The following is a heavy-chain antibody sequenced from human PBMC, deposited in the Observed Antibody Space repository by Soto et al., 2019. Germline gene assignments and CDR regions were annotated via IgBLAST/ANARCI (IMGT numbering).Heavy chain of an antibody. CDR2: IIPIFGTA. CDR1: EGTFSSYA. Sequence: SVKVSCKASEGTFSSYAISWVRQAPGQGLEWMGGIIPIFGTANYAQKFQGRVTITADESTSTAYMALSSLRSEDTAVYYCARATTTRGSGYYSHFGYWGQGTLVTVSS. CDR3: ARATTTRGSGYYSHFGY. J-gene: IGHJ4*02. V-gene: IGHV1-69*13. D-gene: IGHD3-22*01.